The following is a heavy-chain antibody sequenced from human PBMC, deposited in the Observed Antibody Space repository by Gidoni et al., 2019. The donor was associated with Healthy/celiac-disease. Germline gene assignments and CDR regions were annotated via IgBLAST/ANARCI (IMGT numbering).Heavy chain of an antibody. Sequence: EVQLVESGGGLVQPGRSLRLSCTASGFTFGDYAMSWVRQAPGKGLEWVGFIRSKAYGGTTEYAASVKGRFTISRDDSKSIAYLQMNSLKTEDTAVYYCTGDALAPGTFWGQGTLVTVSS. CDR2: IRSKAYGGTT. CDR1: GFTFGDYA. V-gene: IGHV3-49*04. D-gene: IGHD1-1*01. J-gene: IGHJ4*02. CDR3: TGDALAPGTF.